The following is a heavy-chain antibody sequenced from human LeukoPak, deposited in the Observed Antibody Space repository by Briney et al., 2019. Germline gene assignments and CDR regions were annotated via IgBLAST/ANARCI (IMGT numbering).Heavy chain of an antibody. Sequence: GGSLRLSCAASGFTFSSCWMSWVRQAPGKGLEGVANIKQDGREKYYVDSVEGRFTISRDNAKNALYLQMNSLRAADTAPYYCAELGITMIGGVWGKGTTVTISS. J-gene: IGHJ6*04. CDR3: AELGITMIGGV. D-gene: IGHD3-10*02. V-gene: IGHV3-7*03. CDR2: IKQDGREK. CDR1: GFTFSSCW.